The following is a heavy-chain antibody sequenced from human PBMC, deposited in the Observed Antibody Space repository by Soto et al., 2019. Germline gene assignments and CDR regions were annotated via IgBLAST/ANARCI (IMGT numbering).Heavy chain of an antibody. CDR1: GGTFSTYA. V-gene: IGHV1-69*01. J-gene: IGHJ4*02. CDR3: ARPKGSDTSGYSYLDY. Sequence: QVQLVQSGAEVKQPGSSVKVSCKTSGGTFSTYAIYWVRQAPGQGLEWMGAIIPLFGTADYAQKFRGRVTIPADECTSTAYMELSRLKSDDTAVYYCARPKGSDTSGYSYLDYWGKGTLVSVSS. CDR2: IIPLFGTA. D-gene: IGHD6-19*01.